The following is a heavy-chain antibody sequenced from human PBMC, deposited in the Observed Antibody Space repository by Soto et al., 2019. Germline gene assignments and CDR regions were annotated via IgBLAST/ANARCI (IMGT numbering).Heavy chain of an antibody. Sequence: ASVKVSCKASGGTFSSYAISWVRQAPGQGLEWMGWINPNSGGTNYAQKFQGRVTMTRDTSISTAYMELSRLRSDDTAVYYCARDGYCSSTSCPTRLDYYGMDVWGQGTTVTVSS. V-gene: IGHV1-2*02. CDR3: ARDGYCSSTSCPTRLDYYGMDV. J-gene: IGHJ6*02. D-gene: IGHD2-2*03. CDR2: INPNSGGT. CDR1: GGTFSSYA.